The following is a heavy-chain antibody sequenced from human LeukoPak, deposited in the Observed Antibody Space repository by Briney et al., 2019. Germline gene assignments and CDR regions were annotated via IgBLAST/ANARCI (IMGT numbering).Heavy chain of an antibody. D-gene: IGHD4-17*01. Sequence: PGGSLRLSCAASGFTFSDYYMSWVRQAPGKGLEWVSAISGSGGQTNYADSVKGRFTISRDNSKNTLYLQMDRLRAEDTARYYCAKVGGRDGDYWYFDLWGRGTLVTVSS. J-gene: IGHJ2*01. CDR2: ISGSGGQT. CDR1: GFTFSDYY. V-gene: IGHV3-23*01. CDR3: AKVGGRDGDYWYFDL.